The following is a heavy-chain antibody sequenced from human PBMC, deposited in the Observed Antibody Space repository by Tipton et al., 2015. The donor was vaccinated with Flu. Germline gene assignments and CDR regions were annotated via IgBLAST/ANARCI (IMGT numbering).Heavy chain of an antibody. Sequence: TLSLTCTVSGDSISSNNYYWNWIRPHLGKGLEWIGYIHYSGSTYYNPSLKSRLTISVDTSKNQFSLRLTSVTAADTSVYFCAKDLPATGSLGYWGQGMLFTVSS. CDR3: AKDLPATGSLGY. J-gene: IGHJ4*02. V-gene: IGHV4-31*03. D-gene: IGHD2-15*01. CDR1: GDSISSNNYY. CDR2: IHYSGST.